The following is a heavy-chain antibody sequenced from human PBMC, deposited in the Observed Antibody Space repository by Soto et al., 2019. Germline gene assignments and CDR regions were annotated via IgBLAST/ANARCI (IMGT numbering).Heavy chain of an antibody. CDR2: IYYSGST. D-gene: IGHD6-6*01. J-gene: IGHJ6*03. Sequence: SETLSLTCTVSGGSISSGGYYWSWIRQHPGKGLEWIGYIYYSGSTYYNPSLKSRVTISVDTSKNQFSLKLSSVTAADTAVYYCAAHSIAARPFMDVWGKGTTVTVSS. CDR3: AAHSIAARPFMDV. CDR1: GGSISSGGYY. V-gene: IGHV4-31*03.